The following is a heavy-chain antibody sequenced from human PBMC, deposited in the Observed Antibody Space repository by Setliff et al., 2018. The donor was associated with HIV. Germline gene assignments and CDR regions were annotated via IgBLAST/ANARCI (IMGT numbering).Heavy chain of an antibody. J-gene: IGHJ4*02. V-gene: IGHV3-48*01. Sequence: PGGSLRLSCAASGFSFSRYNMNWVRQAPGKGLECVSYISSTSSTMYYADSVKGRFTISRDNAKNSLYLQMNSLRAEDTAVYYCANGADYFDYWGQGTLVTVS. CDR1: GFSFSRYN. CDR2: ISSTSSTM. CDR3: ANGADYFDY. D-gene: IGHD3-16*01.